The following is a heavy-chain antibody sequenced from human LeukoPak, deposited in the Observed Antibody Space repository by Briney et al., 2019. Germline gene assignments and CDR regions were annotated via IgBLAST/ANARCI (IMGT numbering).Heavy chain of an antibody. CDR1: GGSFSGYY. CDR2: INHSGST. V-gene: IGHV4-34*01. D-gene: IGHD3-22*01. J-gene: IGHJ4*02. CDR3: ARGGITMIRNFDY. Sequence: SETLSLTCAVYGGSFSGYYWSWIRQPPGKGLEWIGEINHSGSTNYNPSLKSRVTISVDTSKNQFSLELSSVTAADTAVYYCARGGITMIRNFDYWGQGTLVTVSS.